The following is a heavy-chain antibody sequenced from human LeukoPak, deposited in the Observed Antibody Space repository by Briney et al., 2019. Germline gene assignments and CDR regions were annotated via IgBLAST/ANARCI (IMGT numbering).Heavy chain of an antibody. D-gene: IGHD5-12*01. CDR3: ARGATWNSGYDSARDY. V-gene: IGHV4-39*07. CDR2: INHSGST. Sequence: SETLSLTCTVSGGSISSGGYYWSWIRQPPGKGLEWIGEINHSGSTNYNPSLKSRVTISVDTSKNQFSLKLSSVTAADTAVYYCARGATWNSGYDSARDYWGQGTLVTVSS. J-gene: IGHJ4*02. CDR1: GGSISSGGYY.